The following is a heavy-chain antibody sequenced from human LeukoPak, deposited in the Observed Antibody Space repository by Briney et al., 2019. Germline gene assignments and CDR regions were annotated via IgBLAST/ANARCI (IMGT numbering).Heavy chain of an antibody. CDR1: GYIFNDYY. CDR3: ARDNSTTVRFLQYY. V-gene: IGHV1-2*02. CDR2: INPNSGFT. D-gene: IGHD3-3*01. Sequence: ASVKVSCKASGYIFNDYYMHWVRQAPGQGLEWMGWINPNSGFTNYAQKFQGRVSMTRDMSISTAYMELSSLRSDDTAVYYCARDNSTTVRFLQYYWGQGTLVTVSS. J-gene: IGHJ4*02.